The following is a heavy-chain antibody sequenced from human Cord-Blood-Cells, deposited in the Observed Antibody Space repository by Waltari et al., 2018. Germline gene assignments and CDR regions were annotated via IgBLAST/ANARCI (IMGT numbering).Heavy chain of an antibody. V-gene: IGHV3-53*01. CDR1: GFTVSSNY. CDR3: ARVTHGDYVS. J-gene: IGHJ4*02. Sequence: EVQLVESGGGLIQPGGSLRLSCAASGFTVSSNYMSRGRQAPGEGLGWVSVIYSGGSTYYAVSVEGRFTISRDNSKNTLYLQMNSLRAEDTAVYYCARVTHGDYVSWGQGTLVTVSS. D-gene: IGHD4-17*01. CDR2: IYSGGST.